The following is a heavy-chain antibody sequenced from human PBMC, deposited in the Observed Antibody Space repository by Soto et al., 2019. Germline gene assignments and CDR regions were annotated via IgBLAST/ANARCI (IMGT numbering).Heavy chain of an antibody. V-gene: IGHV1-18*01. J-gene: IGHJ4*02. CDR3: ARYDGCTNGVCYDDFDY. CDR2: ISAYNGNT. CDR1: GYTFTSYG. Sequence: ASVKVSCKASGYTFTSYGISWVRQAPGQGLEWKGWISAYNGNTNYAQKLQGRVTMTTDTSTSTAYMELRSLRSDDTAVYYCARYDGCTNGVCYDDFDYWGQGTLVTVSS. D-gene: IGHD2-8*01.